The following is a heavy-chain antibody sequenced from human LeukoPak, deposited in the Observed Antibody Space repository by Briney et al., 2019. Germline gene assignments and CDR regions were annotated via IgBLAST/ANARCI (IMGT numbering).Heavy chain of an antibody. CDR2: IRYDGSNK. V-gene: IGHV3-30*02. D-gene: IGHD3-10*01. CDR3: AKRSWRLNYYGSGPFDP. J-gene: IGHJ5*02. CDR1: EFTFRTYG. Sequence: PGGSLRLSCAASEFTFRTYGMHWVRQAPGKGLEWVAFIRYDGSNKYYADSVRGRFTISRDNSKNTLYLQMNSLRAEDTAVYYCAKRSWRLNYYGSGPFDPWGQGTLVTVSS.